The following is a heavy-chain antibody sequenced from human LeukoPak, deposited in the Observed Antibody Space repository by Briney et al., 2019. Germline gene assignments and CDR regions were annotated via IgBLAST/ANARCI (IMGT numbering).Heavy chain of an antibody. Sequence: PGGSLRLSCAASGFTFDDYAMHWVRQAPGKGLEWVSGISWNSGSIGCADSVKGRFTISRDNAKNSLYLQMNSLRAEDTALYYCAKARSSGWPGWYFDLWGRGTLVTVSS. J-gene: IGHJ2*01. D-gene: IGHD6-19*01. V-gene: IGHV3-9*01. CDR1: GFTFDDYA. CDR2: ISWNSGSI. CDR3: AKARSSGWPGWYFDL.